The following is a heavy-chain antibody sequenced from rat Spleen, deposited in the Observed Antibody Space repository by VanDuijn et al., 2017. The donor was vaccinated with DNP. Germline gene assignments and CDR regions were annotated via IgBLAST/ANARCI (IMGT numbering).Heavy chain of an antibody. V-gene: IGHV2-27*01. CDR2: IWGDGST. CDR3: YSSSNWFAY. D-gene: IGHD1-2*01. CDR1: GFSLTNYH. J-gene: IGHJ3*01. Sequence: QVQLKESGPGLVQPSQTLSLTCTVSGFSLTNYHVHWVRQPPGKGLEWMGIIWGDGSTTYNSALKSRLNISRDTSKSQVFFTMNSLQTDDTAVYYCYSSSNWFAYWGQGTLVTVSS.